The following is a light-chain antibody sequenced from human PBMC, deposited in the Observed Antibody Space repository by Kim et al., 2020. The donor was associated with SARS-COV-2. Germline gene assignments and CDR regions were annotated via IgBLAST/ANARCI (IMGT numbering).Light chain of an antibody. J-gene: IGKJ1*01. Sequence: ASVGDRVTSTSRASQSISSWLSWYQQKPGKVPKFLIYKASSLESGVPSRFSGSGSGTEFTLTISSLQPDDFATYCCQQYISYPWTFGQGTKVDIK. CDR2: KAS. V-gene: IGKV1-5*03. CDR3: QQYISYPWT. CDR1: QSISSW.